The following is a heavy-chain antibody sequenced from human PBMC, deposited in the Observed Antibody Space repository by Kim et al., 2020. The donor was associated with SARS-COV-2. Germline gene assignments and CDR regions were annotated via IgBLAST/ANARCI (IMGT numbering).Heavy chain of an antibody. J-gene: IGHJ2*01. CDR1: GYTFTSYA. Sequence: VKVSCKASGYTFTSYAMNWVRQAPGQGLEWMGWINTNTGNPTYAQGFTGRFVFSLDTSVSTAYLQISSLKAEDTAVYYCARESPGITMVRGVIITSLWYFDLWGRGTLVTVSS. V-gene: IGHV7-4-1*02. D-gene: IGHD3-10*01. CDR2: INTNTGNP. CDR3: ARESPGITMVRGVIITSLWYFDL.